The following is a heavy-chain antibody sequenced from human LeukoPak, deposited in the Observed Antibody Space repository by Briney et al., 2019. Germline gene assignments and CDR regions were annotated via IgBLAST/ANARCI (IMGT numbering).Heavy chain of an antibody. J-gene: IGHJ4*02. CDR2: ISGSGGST. D-gene: IGHD3-22*01. CDR3: AKDRPGYYYDSSGYYPDFDY. V-gene: IGHV3-23*01. CDR1: GFTFSSYA. Sequence: GGSLRLSCAASGFTFSSYAMSWVRQAPGKGPEWVSAISGSGGSTYYADSVKGRFTISRDNSKNTLYLQMNSLRAEDTAVYYCAKDRPGYYYDSSGYYPDFDYWGQGTLVTVSS.